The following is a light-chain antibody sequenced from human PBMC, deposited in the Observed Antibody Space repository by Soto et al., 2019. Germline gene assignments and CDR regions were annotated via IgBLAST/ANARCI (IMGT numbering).Light chain of an antibody. CDR3: QQYYDYIT. V-gene: IGKV3-15*01. CDR1: QSVSSN. CDR2: GAS. J-gene: IGKJ5*01. Sequence: EIVMTQSPATLSVSPGERATLSCRASQSVSSNLAWYQHEPGQAPRLLMYGASARATGIPARFSGSGSGTEFTLTISSLQSEDFAVYYCQQYYDYITFGQGTRLEIK.